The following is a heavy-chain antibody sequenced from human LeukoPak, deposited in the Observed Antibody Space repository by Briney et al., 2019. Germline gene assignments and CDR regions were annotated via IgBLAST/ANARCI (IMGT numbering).Heavy chain of an antibody. CDR3: ARGTVPTIAAASNRFDY. CDR2: INHSGST. V-gene: IGHV4-34*01. D-gene: IGHD6-13*01. CDR1: GGSFSGYY. J-gene: IGHJ4*02. Sequence: SETLSLTCAVYGGSFSGYYWSWIRQPPGKGLEWIGEINHSGSTNYNPSLKSRVTISVDTSKNQISLKLSSVTAADTAVYYCARGTVPTIAAASNRFDYWGQGTLVTVSS.